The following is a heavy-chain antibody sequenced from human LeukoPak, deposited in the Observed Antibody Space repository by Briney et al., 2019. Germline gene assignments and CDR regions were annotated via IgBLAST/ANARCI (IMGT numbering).Heavy chain of an antibody. D-gene: IGHD6-19*01. V-gene: IGHV4-61*02. CDR3: ARHSSGWYYFDY. CDR1: GGSISSGSYY. CDR2: IYTSGST. J-gene: IGHJ4*02. Sequence: PSQTLSLTCTVSGGSISSGSYYWSWIRQPAGKGLEWIGRIYTSGSTNYNPSLKSRVTISVDTSKNQFSLKLSSVTAADTAVYYCARHSSGWYYFDYWGQGTLVTVSS.